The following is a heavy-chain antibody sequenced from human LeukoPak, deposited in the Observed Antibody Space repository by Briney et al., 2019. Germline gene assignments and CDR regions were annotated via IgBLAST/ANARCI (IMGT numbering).Heavy chain of an antibody. CDR2: ISGSGGST. CDR1: GFTFSSYA. V-gene: IGHV3-23*01. CDR3: AKDSRSSGWYYTVFPY. D-gene: IGHD6-19*01. J-gene: IGHJ4*02. Sequence: GSLRLSCAASGFTFSSYAMSWVRQAPGKGLEWVSAISGSGGSTYYADSVKGRFTISRDNSKNTLYLQMNSLRAEDAAVYYCAKDSRSSGWYYTVFPYWGQGTLVTVSS.